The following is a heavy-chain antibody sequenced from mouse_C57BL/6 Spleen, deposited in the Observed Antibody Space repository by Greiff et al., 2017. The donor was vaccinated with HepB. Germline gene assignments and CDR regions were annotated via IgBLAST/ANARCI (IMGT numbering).Heavy chain of an antibody. CDR3: ARDGNYRFAY. CDR1: GYSFTSYY. J-gene: IGHJ3*01. Sequence: VQLQESGPELVKPGASVKISCKASGYSFTSYYIHWVKQRPGQGLEWIGWIYPGSGNTKYNEKFKGKATLTADTSSSTAYMQLSSLTSEDSAVYYCARDGNYRFAYWGQGTLVTVSA. CDR2: IYPGSGNT. D-gene: IGHD2-1*01. V-gene: IGHV1-66*01.